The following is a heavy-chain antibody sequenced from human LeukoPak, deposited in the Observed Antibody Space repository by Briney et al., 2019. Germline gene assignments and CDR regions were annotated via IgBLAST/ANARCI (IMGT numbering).Heavy chain of an antibody. V-gene: IGHV4-34*01. D-gene: IGHD6-19*01. CDR1: GGSFSGYY. J-gene: IGHJ4*02. CDR2: INHSGST. CDR3: ASTGIAVAGRVDY. Sequence: SETLSLTCAVYGGSFSGYYWSWIRQPPGKGLEWIGEINHSGSTNYNPSLKSRVTISVDTSKNQFSLKLSSVTAADAAVYYCASTGIAVAGRVDYWGQGTLVTVSS.